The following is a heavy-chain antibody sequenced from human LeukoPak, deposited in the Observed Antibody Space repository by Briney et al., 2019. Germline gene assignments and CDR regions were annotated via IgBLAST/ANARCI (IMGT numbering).Heavy chain of an antibody. CDR3: ARDVTIFGVAIGDY. J-gene: IGHJ4*02. D-gene: IGHD3-3*01. Sequence: GGSLRLSCAASGFTVSSNYMSWVRQAPGKGLEWVSVIYSGGSTYYADSVKGRFTISRDNSKNTLYLQMNSLRAEDTAVYYCARDVTIFGVAIGDYWGQGTLVAVSS. V-gene: IGHV3-66*02. CDR1: GFTVSSNY. CDR2: IYSGGST.